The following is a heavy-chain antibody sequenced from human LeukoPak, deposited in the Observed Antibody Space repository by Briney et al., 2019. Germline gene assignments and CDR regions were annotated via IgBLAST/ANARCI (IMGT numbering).Heavy chain of an antibody. CDR3: ATMGRLDY. V-gene: IGHV3-7*01. J-gene: IGHJ4*02. D-gene: IGHD5-24*01. Sequence: TGGSLRLSCAASGFTFSDYWMTWVRQAPGEGLEWVANINHDGTSKYYVDSVKGRFTISRDNAKNSLYLQMNSLRVDDTAVYYCATMGRLDYWGQGTLVSVSS. CDR1: GFTFSDYW. CDR2: INHDGTSK.